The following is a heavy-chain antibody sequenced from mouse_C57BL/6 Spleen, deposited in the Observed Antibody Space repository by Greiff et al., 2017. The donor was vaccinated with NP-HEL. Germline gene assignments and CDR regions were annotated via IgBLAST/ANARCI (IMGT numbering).Heavy chain of an antibody. Sequence: EVMLVESGGDLVKPGGSLKLSCAASGFTFSSYGMSWVRPTPDKRLEWVATISSGGGYTYSPASVTGRFTISRDNAKNTLYLQMSSLKSEDTAMYYCARRDTTVVAHFDYWGQGTTLTVSS. J-gene: IGHJ2*01. D-gene: IGHD1-1*01. V-gene: IGHV5-6*01. CDR3: ARRDTTVVAHFDY. CDR2: ISSGGGYT. CDR1: GFTFSSYG.